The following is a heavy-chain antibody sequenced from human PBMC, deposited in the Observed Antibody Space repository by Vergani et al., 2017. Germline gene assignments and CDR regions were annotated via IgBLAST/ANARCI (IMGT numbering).Heavy chain of an antibody. CDR2: IIPILGIA. CDR3: ARVLRGGYGMDV. D-gene: IGHD3-16*01. V-gene: IGHV1-69*02. CDR1: GGTFSSYT. J-gene: IGHJ6*02. Sequence: QVQLVQSGAEVKKPGSSVKVSCKASGGTFSSYTISWVRQAPGQGLEWMGRIIPILGIANYAQKFQGRVTITADKSTSTAYMELSSLRSEDTAVYYCARVLRGGYGMDVWGQGTTVTVSS.